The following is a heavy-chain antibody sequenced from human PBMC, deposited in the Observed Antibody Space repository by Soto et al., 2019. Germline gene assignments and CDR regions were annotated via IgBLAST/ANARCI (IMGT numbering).Heavy chain of an antibody. Sequence: GASVKVSCKASGYTFTSYGISWVRQAPGQGLEWMGWISAYNGNTNYAQKLQGRVTMTTDTSTSTAYMELRSLRSDDTAVYYCARDLGLEWLLYKVSVAFDIWGQGTMVTVSS. D-gene: IGHD3-3*01. CDR3: ARDLGLEWLLYKVSVAFDI. CDR2: ISAYNGNT. CDR1: GYTFTSYG. J-gene: IGHJ3*02. V-gene: IGHV1-18*01.